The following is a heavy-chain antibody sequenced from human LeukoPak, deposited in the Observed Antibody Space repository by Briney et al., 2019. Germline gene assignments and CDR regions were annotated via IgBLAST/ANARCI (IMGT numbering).Heavy chain of an antibody. Sequence: GGSLRLSCAASGFTFSSYTMNWVRQAPGKGLEWVSSITSSSSYIYYADSVKGRFTISRDNSKNTLYLQMNSLRAEDTAVYYCARGGSYLSAFDIWGQGTMVTVSS. D-gene: IGHD1-26*01. CDR2: ITSSSSYI. J-gene: IGHJ3*02. CDR3: ARGGSYLSAFDI. V-gene: IGHV3-21*04. CDR1: GFTFSSYT.